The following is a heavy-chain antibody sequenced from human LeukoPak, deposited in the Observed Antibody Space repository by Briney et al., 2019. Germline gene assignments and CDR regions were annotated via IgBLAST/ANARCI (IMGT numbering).Heavy chain of an antibody. CDR2: LDPSGSQK. J-gene: IGHJ4*02. D-gene: IGHD1-1*01. CDR1: GFTFNRSW. CDR3: AIWTSGNY. V-gene: IGHV3-7*01. Sequence: GGSLRLSCAASGFTFNRSWMNWVRQAPGKGLEGVANLDPSGSQKHYVDSVKGRLIISKDNPGASLYLDMYSLRAEDTAIYYCAIWTSGNYWGQGTLVTVSS.